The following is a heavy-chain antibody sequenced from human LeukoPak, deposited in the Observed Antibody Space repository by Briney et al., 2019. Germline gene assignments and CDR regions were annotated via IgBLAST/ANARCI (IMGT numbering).Heavy chain of an antibody. CDR1: GFTFSSYA. Sequence: GGSLRLSCAASGFTFSSYAMSWVLQAPGKGLEWVSAISGSGGSTYYADSVKGRFTTSRDNSKNTLYLQMNSRRAEDTAVYYCAKKGGSGYFQTYFDYWGQGTLVTVSS. V-gene: IGHV3-23*01. D-gene: IGHD3-22*01. CDR3: AKKGGSGYFQTYFDY. CDR2: ISGSGGST. J-gene: IGHJ4*02.